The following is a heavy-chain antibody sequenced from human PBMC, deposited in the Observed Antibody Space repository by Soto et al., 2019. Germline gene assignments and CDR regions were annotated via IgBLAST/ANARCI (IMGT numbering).Heavy chain of an antibody. CDR1: GFTFNSHT. Sequence: QVQLVESGGGVVQWGGSVRLSCTASGFTFNSHTMHWVRQAPGEGLEWVAVISYDGSYKFYADSVKGRFTISRGNSKSTLYLQMNRLTAADTAIYYCARDGLTAFGTIPPWDVDVWGQGTTVTVTS. D-gene: IGHD3-3*01. CDR3: ARDGLTAFGTIPPWDVDV. V-gene: IGHV3-30-3*01. J-gene: IGHJ6*02. CDR2: ISYDGSYK.